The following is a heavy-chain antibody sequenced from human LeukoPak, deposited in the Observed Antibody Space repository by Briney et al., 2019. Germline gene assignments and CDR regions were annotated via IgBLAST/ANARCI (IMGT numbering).Heavy chain of an antibody. CDR2: INHSGST. CDR3: ARGRRSKLSDY. CDR1: GGSFSGYY. Sequence: PSETLYLTCAVYGGSFSGYYWSWIRQPPGKGLEWIGEINHSGSTNYNPSLKSRVTISVDTSKNQFSLKLSSVTAADTAVYYCARGRRSKLSDYWGQGTLVTVSS. D-gene: IGHD1-7*01. J-gene: IGHJ4*02. V-gene: IGHV4-34*01.